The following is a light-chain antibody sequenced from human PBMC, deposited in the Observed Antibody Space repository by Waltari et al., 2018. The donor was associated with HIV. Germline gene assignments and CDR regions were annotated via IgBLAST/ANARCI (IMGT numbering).Light chain of an antibody. Sequence: QSVLTPPPSASETTGQRVPISCSGSSSTIGSNSVYWYQHLPGTAPKLLIYRNNQRPSGVPDRFSGSKSGTSASLAISGLRSEDEADYYCAAWGDSLTSFVFGTGTKVTVL. J-gene: IGLJ1*01. CDR1: SSTIGSNS. V-gene: IGLV1-47*01. CDR2: RNN. CDR3: AAWGDSLTSFV.